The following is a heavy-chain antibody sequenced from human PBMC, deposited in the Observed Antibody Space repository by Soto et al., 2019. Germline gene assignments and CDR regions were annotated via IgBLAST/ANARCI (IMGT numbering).Heavy chain of an antibody. J-gene: IGHJ4*02. D-gene: IGHD2-15*01. CDR3: TRPSQSGALDY. Sequence: EVQLVESGRGLVQPGGSLKLSCAASGFTFSGSAMHWVRQASGKGLEWVGRIRSKANSYATAYAASVKGRFTISRDDSKNTAYLQMNSLKTEDTAVYYCTRPSQSGALDYWGQGTLVTVSS. CDR1: GFTFSGSA. CDR2: IRSKANSYAT. V-gene: IGHV3-73*01.